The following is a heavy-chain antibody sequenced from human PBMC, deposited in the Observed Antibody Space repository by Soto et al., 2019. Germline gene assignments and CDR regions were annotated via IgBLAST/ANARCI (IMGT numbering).Heavy chain of an antibody. CDR3: ERGGITRIVVATDFDY. D-gene: IGHD3-22*01. V-gene: IGHV3-23*01. Sequence: GGSLRLSCAASGFTFSSYSMSWVRQAPGKGLEWVSAISGSGGSTYYADSVKGRFTISRDNSKNTLYLQMNSLRAEDKAVYYCERGGITRIVVATDFDYWGQGTLVTVSS. J-gene: IGHJ4*02. CDR1: GFTFSSYS. CDR2: ISGSGGST.